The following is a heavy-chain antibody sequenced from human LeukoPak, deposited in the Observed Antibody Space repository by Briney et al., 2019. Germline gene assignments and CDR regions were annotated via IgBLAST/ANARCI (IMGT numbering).Heavy chain of an antibody. CDR1: GYTFTSYD. Sequence: SVKVSCKASGYTFTSYDINWVRQATGQGLEWMGWMNPNSGNTGYAQKFQGRVTITRNTSISTAYMELSSLRSEDTAVYYCASSYSGSYRAFDIWGQGTMVTVSS. V-gene: IGHV1-8*03. D-gene: IGHD1-26*01. CDR2: MNPNSGNT. J-gene: IGHJ3*02. CDR3: ASSYSGSYRAFDI.